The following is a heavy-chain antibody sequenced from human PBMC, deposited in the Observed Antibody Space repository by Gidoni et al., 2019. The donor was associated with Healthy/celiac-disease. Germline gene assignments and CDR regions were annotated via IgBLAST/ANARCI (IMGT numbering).Heavy chain of an antibody. J-gene: IGHJ6*02. CDR2: INACNGNT. CDR1: GYTSTSYA. Sequence: QVQLVQSGAEEKKPGASVKDSCKASGYTSTSYAMHWVRQAPGQRLEWMGWINACNGNTKYSQKFQGRVTITRDTSASTAYMELSSLRSEDTAVYYCARDSPPPYYYGMDVWGQGTTVTVSS. V-gene: IGHV1-3*05. CDR3: ARDSPPPYYYGMDV.